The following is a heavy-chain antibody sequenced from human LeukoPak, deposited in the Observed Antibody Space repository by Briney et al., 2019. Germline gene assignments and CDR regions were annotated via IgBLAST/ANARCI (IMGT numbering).Heavy chain of an antibody. Sequence: ASVKVSCKASGYTFTGYYMHWVRQAPGQGLEWMGWINPNSGGTNYAQKFQGRVTMTRDTSTSTAYMELRSLRSDDTAVYYCARGPIYGSGSYYAYWGQGTLVTVSS. CDR1: GYTFTGYY. D-gene: IGHD3-10*01. J-gene: IGHJ4*02. CDR3: ARGPIYGSGSYYAY. V-gene: IGHV1-2*02. CDR2: INPNSGGT.